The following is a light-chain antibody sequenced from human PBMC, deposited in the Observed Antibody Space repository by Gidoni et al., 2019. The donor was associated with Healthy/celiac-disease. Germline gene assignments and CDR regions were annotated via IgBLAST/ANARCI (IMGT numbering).Light chain of an antibody. V-gene: IGKV1-8*01. CDR2: AAS. J-gene: IGKJ2*01. Sequence: AIRMTQSPSSLSASTGDRVTITCRASQGISSYLAWYQQKPGKAPKLLIYAASTLQSRVPSRFSGSGSGTDFTLTISCLQSEDFATCYCQQYYSYPPYTFGQGTKLEIK. CDR1: QGISSY. CDR3: QQYYSYPPYT.